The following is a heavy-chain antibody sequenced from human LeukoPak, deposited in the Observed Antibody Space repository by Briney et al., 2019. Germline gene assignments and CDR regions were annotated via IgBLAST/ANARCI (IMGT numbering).Heavy chain of an antibody. CDR3: AKALNYYDSRPIDY. V-gene: IGHV3-30*02. D-gene: IGHD3-22*01. CDR1: GFTFSSYG. CDR2: IRYDGSNK. Sequence: PGGPLRLSCAASGFTFSSYGMHWVRQAPGKGLEWVAFIRYDGSNKYYADSVKGRFTISRDNSKNTLYLQMNSLRAEDTAVYYCAKALNYYDSRPIDYWGQGTLVTVSS. J-gene: IGHJ4*02.